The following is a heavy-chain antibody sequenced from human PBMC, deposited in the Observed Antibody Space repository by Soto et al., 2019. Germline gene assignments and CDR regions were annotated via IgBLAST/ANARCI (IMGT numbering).Heavy chain of an antibody. CDR3: ARNNAGFIKNEPSDWYFDL. D-gene: IGHD3-10*01. CDR1: GDSLSPYY. CDR2: MFHGGST. Sequence: QVQLQESGPGLVKPSETLSLTCTVSGDSLSPYYWSWIRQPPGKGLEWVGSMFHGGSTYYNPSLKRRVTISLDTPEKQFSLNLRSVSATDTTVYYCARNNAGFIKNEPSDWYFDLWGRGTLVAVSS. J-gene: IGHJ2*01. V-gene: IGHV4-59*01.